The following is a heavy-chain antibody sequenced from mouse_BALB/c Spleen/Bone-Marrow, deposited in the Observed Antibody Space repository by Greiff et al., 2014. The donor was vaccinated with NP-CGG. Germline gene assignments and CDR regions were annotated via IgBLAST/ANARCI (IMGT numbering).Heavy chain of an antibody. J-gene: IGHJ4*01. CDR2: ISHGGGTT. V-gene: IGHV5-12-1*01. D-gene: IGHD2-3*01. CDR1: GFAFSSYD. Sequence: EVHLVESGGGLVKPGGSLKLSCAASGFAFSSYDMSWVRQTPEKRLEWVAYISHGGGTTYYSDTVKGRFTISRDNAKNTLYPQMSSLKSEDTAIYYCTRHGGYYPYYYAMDYWGQGTSVTVSS. CDR3: TRHGGYYPYYYAMDY.